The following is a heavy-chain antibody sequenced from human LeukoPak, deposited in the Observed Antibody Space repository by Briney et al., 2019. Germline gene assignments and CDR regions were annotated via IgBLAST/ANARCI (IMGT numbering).Heavy chain of an antibody. Sequence: SETLSLTCTVSGGSVSSGSYYWSWIRQPPGKGLEWIGYIYYSGSTNYNPSLKSRVTISVDTSKNQFSLKLSSVTAADTAVYYCARDLNYGGNFGYWGQGTLVTVSS. CDR2: IYYSGST. J-gene: IGHJ4*02. CDR3: ARDLNYGGNFGY. V-gene: IGHV4-61*01. D-gene: IGHD4-23*01. CDR1: GGSVSSGSYY.